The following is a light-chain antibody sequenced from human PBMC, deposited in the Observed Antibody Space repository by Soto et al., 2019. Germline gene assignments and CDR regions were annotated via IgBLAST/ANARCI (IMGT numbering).Light chain of an antibody. V-gene: IGLV2-14*01. CDR3: CSYTSSFTAV. J-gene: IGLJ2*01. Sequence: QSVLTQPASVSGSPGQSLTISCTGTSSDVGGYNYVSWYQRRPGKAPKLMIYDVSNRPSGVSNRFSGSTSGSTASLTISGHQNEDEADYYCCSYTSSFTAVFGGGTKLTVL. CDR2: DVS. CDR1: SSDVGGYNY.